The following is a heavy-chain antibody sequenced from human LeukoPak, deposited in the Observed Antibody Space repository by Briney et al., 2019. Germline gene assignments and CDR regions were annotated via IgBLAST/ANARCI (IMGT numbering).Heavy chain of an antibody. D-gene: IGHD3-16*02. J-gene: IGHJ4*02. V-gene: IGHV3-23*01. CDR1: GFTFSSYA. CDR3: AKLGPYDCIWGSYRTPAFDY. CDR2: ISGSGGST. Sequence: PGGSLRLSCAASGFTFSSYAMSWVRQAPGKGLEWVSAISGSGGSTYHADSVKGRFTISRDNSKNTLYLQMNSLRAEDTAVYYCAKLGPYDCIWGSYRTPAFDYWGQGTLVTVSS.